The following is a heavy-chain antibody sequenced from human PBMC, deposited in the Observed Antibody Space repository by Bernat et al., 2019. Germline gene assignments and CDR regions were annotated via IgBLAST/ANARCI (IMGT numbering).Heavy chain of an antibody. J-gene: IGHJ4*02. CDR2: IWYDGSNK. Sequence: QVQLVESGGGVVQPGRSLRLSCAASGFTFSSYGMHWVRQAPGKGLEWVAVIWYDGSNKYYADFVKGRFTISRDNSKNTLYLQMNSLRAEDTAVYYCARDSRWNYDYWGQGTLVTVSS. D-gene: IGHD1-7*01. CDR1: GFTFSSYG. V-gene: IGHV3-33*01. CDR3: ARDSRWNYDY.